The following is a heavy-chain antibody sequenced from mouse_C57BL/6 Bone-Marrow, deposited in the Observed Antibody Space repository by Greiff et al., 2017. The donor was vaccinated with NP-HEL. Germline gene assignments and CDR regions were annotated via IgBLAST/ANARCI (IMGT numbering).Heavy chain of an antibody. CDR3: ARLGDYDEDWYFDV. J-gene: IGHJ1*03. CDR1: GFTFSDYG. Sequence: EVNLVESGGGLVQPGGSLKLSCAASGFTFSDYGMAWVRQAPRKGPEWVAFISNLAYSIYYADTVTGRFTISRENAKNTLYLEMSSLRSEDTAMYYCARLGDYDEDWYFDVWGTGTTVTVSS. V-gene: IGHV5-15*01. D-gene: IGHD2-4*01. CDR2: ISNLAYSI.